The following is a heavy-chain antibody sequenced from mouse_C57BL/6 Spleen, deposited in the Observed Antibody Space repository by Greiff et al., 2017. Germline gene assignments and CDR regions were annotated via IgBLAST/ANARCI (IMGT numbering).Heavy chain of an antibody. V-gene: IGHV14-4*01. CDR1: GFNIKDDY. J-gene: IGHJ3*01. CDR3: TATLVAPFAY. CDR2: IDPGNGDT. D-gene: IGHD1-1*01. Sequence: EVQLQQSGAELVRPGASVKLSCTASGFNIKDDYMHWVKQRPEQGLEWIGWIDPGNGDTDYASKFQGKATITADTSSNTAYLQLSSLTSEDTAVYYCTATLVAPFAYWGQGTLVTVSA.